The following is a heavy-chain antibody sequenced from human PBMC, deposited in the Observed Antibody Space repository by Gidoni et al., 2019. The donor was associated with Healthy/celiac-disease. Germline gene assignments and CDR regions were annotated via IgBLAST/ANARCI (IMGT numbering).Heavy chain of an antibody. D-gene: IGHD4-17*01. V-gene: IGHV3-21*01. Sequence: EVQLVESGGGLVKPGGSLRLSCAASGFPFSSYSLNWVRQAPGKGLEWVSSISSSSSYIYYADSVKGRFTISRDNAKNSLYLQMNSLRAEDTAVYYCARETVTVTTVHAFDIWGQGTMVTVSS. CDR1: GFPFSSYS. J-gene: IGHJ3*02. CDR3: ARETVTVTTVHAFDI. CDR2: ISSSSSYI.